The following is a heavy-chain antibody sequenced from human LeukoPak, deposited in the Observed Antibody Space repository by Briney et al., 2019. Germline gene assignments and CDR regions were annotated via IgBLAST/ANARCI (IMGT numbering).Heavy chain of an antibody. V-gene: IGHV3-74*01. CDR2: INSDGSYT. J-gene: IGHJ4*02. Sequence: PGGSLRLSCAASGFTFTSYCMHWVRQAPGQGLVWVSRINSDGSYTSYADSVKGRFTISRDNAKNTLYLQMNRLRAEDTAVYYCARARYGGNYYFDYWGQGTLVTVSS. CDR1: GFTFTSYC. CDR3: ARARYGGNYYFDY. D-gene: IGHD4-23*01.